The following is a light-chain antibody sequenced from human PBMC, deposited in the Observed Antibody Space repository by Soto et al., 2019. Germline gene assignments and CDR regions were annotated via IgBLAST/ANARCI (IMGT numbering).Light chain of an antibody. CDR3: QSYDSSLSGVV. CDR2: GNN. CDR1: SSNIGAGFD. Sequence: QSVLTQPPSVSGAPGQRVTISCTGSSSNIGAGFDVHWYQHLPGTAPKLLIYGNNNRPSGVPDRFSGSKSGTSASLAITGLQAEDEADYYCQSYDSSLSGVVFGGGTKLNVL. V-gene: IGLV1-40*01. J-gene: IGLJ2*01.